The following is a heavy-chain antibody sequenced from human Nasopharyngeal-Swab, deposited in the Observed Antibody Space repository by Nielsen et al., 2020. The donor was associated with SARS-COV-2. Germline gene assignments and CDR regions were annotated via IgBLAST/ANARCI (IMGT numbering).Heavy chain of an antibody. J-gene: IGHJ6*02. D-gene: IGHD6-19*01. CDR3: ARDEAVAQLSYYGMDV. V-gene: IGHV3-33*01. CDR2: IWYDGSNK. Sequence: GESLKISCAASGFTFSSYGMHWVRQAPGKGLKWVAVIWYDGSNKYYADSVKGRFTISRDNPKNTLYLQMNSLRAADPAVYYCARDEAVAQLSYYGMDVWGQGTTVTVSS. CDR1: GFTFSSYG.